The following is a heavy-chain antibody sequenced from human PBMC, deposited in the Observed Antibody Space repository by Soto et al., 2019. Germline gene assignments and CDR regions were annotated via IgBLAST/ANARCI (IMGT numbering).Heavy chain of an antibody. Sequence: QLQLQESGPGLVKPSETLSLTCTVSGGSISSSSYYWGWIRQPPGKGLAWIGSIYYSGSTYYNPSLKSRVTISVDTSKNQFSLKLSSVTAADTAVYYCARDIVVVPAAMHGMDVWGQGTTVTVSS. CDR1: GGSISSSSYY. V-gene: IGHV4-39*02. D-gene: IGHD2-2*01. CDR2: IYYSGST. CDR3: ARDIVVVPAAMHGMDV. J-gene: IGHJ6*02.